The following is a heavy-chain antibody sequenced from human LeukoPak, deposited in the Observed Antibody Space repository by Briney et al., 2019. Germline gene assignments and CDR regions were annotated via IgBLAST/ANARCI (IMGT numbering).Heavy chain of an antibody. CDR3: ARDYHDDTASLFDY. CDR2: ISGSGGST. D-gene: IGHD5-18*01. J-gene: IGHJ4*02. Sequence: GGSLRLSCAASGFTFSSYAMSWVRQAPGKGLEWVSAISGSGGSTYYADSVKGRFTISRDNAKNSLYLQMNSLRAEDTAVYYCARDYHDDTASLFDYWGQGTLVTVSS. CDR1: GFTFSSYA. V-gene: IGHV3-23*01.